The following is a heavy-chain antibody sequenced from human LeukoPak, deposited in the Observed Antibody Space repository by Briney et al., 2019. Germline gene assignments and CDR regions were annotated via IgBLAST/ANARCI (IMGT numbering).Heavy chain of an antibody. D-gene: IGHD3-3*01. CDR2: MYQSGSS. CDR3: ARDRDDFSV. CDR1: GGSISSGGYY. Sequence: PSQTLSLTCTVSGGSISSGGYYWSWIRQPPGKGLEWIGYMYQSGSSYCNPSLRGRVTISGDKSNNQFSLKLGSVTAADTAVYYCARDRDDFSVWGKGTTVTVSS. V-gene: IGHV4-30-2*01. J-gene: IGHJ6*04.